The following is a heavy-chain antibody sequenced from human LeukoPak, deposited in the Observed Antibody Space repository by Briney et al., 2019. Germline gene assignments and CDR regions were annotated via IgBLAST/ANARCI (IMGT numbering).Heavy chain of an antibody. CDR3: ARVETSSPFDY. V-gene: IGHV4-34*01. CDR2: INHSGST. Sequence: PSETLSLTCAGYGGSFSGYYWSWIRQPPGKGLEWIGEINHSGSTNYNPSLKSRVTISVDTSKNQFSLKLSSVTAADTAVYYCARVETSSPFDYWGQGTLVTVSS. J-gene: IGHJ4*02. D-gene: IGHD2-2*01. CDR1: GGSFSGYY.